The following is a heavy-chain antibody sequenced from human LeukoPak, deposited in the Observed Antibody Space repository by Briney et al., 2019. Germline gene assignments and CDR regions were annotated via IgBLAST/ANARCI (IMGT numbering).Heavy chain of an antibody. D-gene: IGHD3-10*01. CDR3: ARRGITMVRGVIISLYYFDY. CDR1: GGSISSYY. Sequence: SETLSLTCTVSGGSISSYYWSWIRQPPGKGLEWIGYISSSGSTNYDPSLKSRVTISLDTSKNQISLRLSSVTAADTAVYYCARRGITMVRGVIISLYYFDYWGQGTLVTVSS. V-gene: IGHV4-59*12. CDR2: ISSSGST. J-gene: IGHJ4*02.